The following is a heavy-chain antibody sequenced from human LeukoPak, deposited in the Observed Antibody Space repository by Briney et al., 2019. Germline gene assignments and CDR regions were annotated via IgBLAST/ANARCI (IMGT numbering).Heavy chain of an antibody. Sequence: GGSLRLSCAASGFTFSDYSMNWVRQAPGEGLEWISYVGISSGNTKYADSVKGRFTISGDSAKNSVFLQMNSLRVEDTAVYYCERDHRYAFDNWGQGTLVTVSS. V-gene: IGHV3-48*04. CDR3: ERDHRYAFDN. D-gene: IGHD5-12*01. J-gene: IGHJ4*02. CDR1: GFTFSDYS. CDR2: VGISSGNT.